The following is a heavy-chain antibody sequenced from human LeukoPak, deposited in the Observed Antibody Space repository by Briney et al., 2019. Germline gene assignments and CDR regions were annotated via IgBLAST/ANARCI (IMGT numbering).Heavy chain of an antibody. D-gene: IGHD3-10*01. CDR3: AKDYYGSGSYYLVVDY. Sequence: PGGSLRLSCAASGFTFSSYAMSWVRQAPGKGLEWVSVISGSGGSTYYADSVKGRFTISRDNSKNTLYLQMNSLRAEDTAVYYCAKDYYGSGSYYLVVDYWGQGTLVTVSS. J-gene: IGHJ4*02. V-gene: IGHV3-23*01. CDR2: ISGSGGST. CDR1: GFTFSSYA.